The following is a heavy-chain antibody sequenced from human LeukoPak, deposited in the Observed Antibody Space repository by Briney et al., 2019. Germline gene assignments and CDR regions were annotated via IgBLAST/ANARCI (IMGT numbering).Heavy chain of an antibody. Sequence: MPSETLSLTCAVYGGSFSGYYWSWIRQPPGKGLEWIGEINHSGSTNYNPSLKSRVTISVDTSKNQFSLKLSSVTAADTAVYYCARIGLGYYGMDVWGQGTTVTVSS. CDR2: INHSGST. V-gene: IGHV4-34*01. CDR3: ARIGLGYYGMDV. CDR1: GGSFSGYY. J-gene: IGHJ6*02. D-gene: IGHD3/OR15-3a*01.